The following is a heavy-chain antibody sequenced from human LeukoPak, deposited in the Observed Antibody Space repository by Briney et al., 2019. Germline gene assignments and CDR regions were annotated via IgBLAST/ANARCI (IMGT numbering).Heavy chain of an antibody. CDR1: GFTFSSYG. D-gene: IGHD3-10*01. CDR2: ISYDGSNK. J-gene: IGHJ4*02. Sequence: GGSLRLSCAASGFTFSSYGMHWVRRAPGKGLEWVAVISYDGSNKYYADSVKGRFTISRDNSKNTLYLQMNSLRAEDTAVYYCAKDTDTMVRGVIINPWDYWGQGTLVTVSS. CDR3: AKDTDTMVRGVIINPWDY. V-gene: IGHV3-30*18.